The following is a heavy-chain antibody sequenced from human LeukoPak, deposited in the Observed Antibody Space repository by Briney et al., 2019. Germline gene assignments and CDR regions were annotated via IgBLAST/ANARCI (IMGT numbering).Heavy chain of an antibody. J-gene: IGHJ4*02. D-gene: IGHD1-26*01. CDR3: ARLGLYSGSYLQGIDY. Sequence: GASVKVSCKASGYTFTNYGITWVRQAPGQGLEWMGWINPNSGGTNYAQKFQGRVTMTRDTSISTAYMELSRLRSDDTAVYYCARLGLYSGSYLQGIDYWGQGTLVTVSS. CDR2: INPNSGGT. V-gene: IGHV1-2*02. CDR1: GYTFTNYG.